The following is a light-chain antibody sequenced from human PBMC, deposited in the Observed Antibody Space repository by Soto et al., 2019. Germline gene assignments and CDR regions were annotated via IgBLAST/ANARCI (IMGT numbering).Light chain of an antibody. CDR3: AAWDDTLSAWV. Sequence: QAVVTQPPSASGTPGQRVTISCSGSSSNIGSNFVFWYQHLPGTAPKLLIYRNSQRPSGVPDRFSGSKSGTSASLAVSGLRSEDEADYYCAAWDDTLSAWVFGGGTKLTVL. CDR2: RNS. V-gene: IGLV1-47*01. J-gene: IGLJ3*02. CDR1: SSNIGSNF.